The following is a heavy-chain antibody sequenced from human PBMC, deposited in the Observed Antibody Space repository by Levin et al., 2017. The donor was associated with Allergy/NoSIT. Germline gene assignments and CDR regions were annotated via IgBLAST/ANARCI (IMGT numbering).Heavy chain of an antibody. CDR2: IYTSGST. CDR1: GGSISSYY. Sequence: SETLSLTCTVSGGSISSYYWSWIRQPAGKGLEWIGRIYTSGSTNYNPSLKSRVTMSVDTSKNQFSLKLSSVTAADTAVYYCARVAVPGTYYYGMDVWGQGTTVTVSS. D-gene: IGHD2-2*01. V-gene: IGHV4-4*07. CDR3: ARVAVPGTYYYGMDV. J-gene: IGHJ6*02.